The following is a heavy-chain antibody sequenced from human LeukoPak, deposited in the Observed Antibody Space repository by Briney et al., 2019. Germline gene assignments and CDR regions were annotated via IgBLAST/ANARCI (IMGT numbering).Heavy chain of an antibody. D-gene: IGHD2-8*01. V-gene: IGHV4-31*03. J-gene: IGHJ6*02. Sequence: SQTLSLTCTVSGGSISSGGYHWSWIRQHPGKGLEWIGYIYYSGSTYYNPSLKSRVTISVDTSKNQFSLKLSSVTAADTAVYYCAREMVPYGMDVWGQGTTVTVSS. CDR1: GGSISSGGYH. CDR3: AREMVPYGMDV. CDR2: IYYSGST.